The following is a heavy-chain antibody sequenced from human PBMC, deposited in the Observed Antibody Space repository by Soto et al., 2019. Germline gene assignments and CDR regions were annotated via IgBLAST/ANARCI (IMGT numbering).Heavy chain of an antibody. CDR1: GFTFSNHW. V-gene: IGHV3-7*01. D-gene: IGHD2-8*01. CDR3: ARNGRGDY. CDR2: LKQDGGEK. J-gene: IGHJ4*02. Sequence: EVQLVESGGGLVQPGGSLRLSCVASGFTFSNHWMSWVRQAPGRGPEWVANLKQDGGEKYYADSVKGRFTISRDNAKNSLYLQMNTLRADDTAVYYCARNGRGDYWGQGTLVTVAS.